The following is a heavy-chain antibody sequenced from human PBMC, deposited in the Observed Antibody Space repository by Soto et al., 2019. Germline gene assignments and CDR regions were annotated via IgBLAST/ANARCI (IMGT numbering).Heavy chain of an antibody. CDR1: GYTFPTYG. J-gene: IGHJ5*02. CDR2: IGADNSDT. CDR3: ARDWRGAEGLDP. Sequence: QVQLVQSGPEVKKPGGSVKVSCKASGYTFPTYGFSWVRQAPGQGLEWVGWIGADNSDTTYAQKFQGRVTMTIDTSTTTSYMELRSPTTDDTAVYFCARDWRGAEGLDPWGQGTLVTVSS. V-gene: IGHV1-18*04. D-gene: IGHD3-3*01.